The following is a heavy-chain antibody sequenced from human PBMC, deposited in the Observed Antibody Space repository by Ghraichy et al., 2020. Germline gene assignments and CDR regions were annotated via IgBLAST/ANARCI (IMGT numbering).Heavy chain of an antibody. Sequence: GGSLRLSCAASGFSFSSYAMSWVRQAPGKGLEWVSGISGSTGSTFYADSVKGRFTISTDNAKNTLYLQMNSLRAEDTAVYYCAKDRWDSRGPDAFDIWGQGTMVTVSS. CDR1: GFSFSSYA. CDR3: AKDRWDSRGPDAFDI. D-gene: IGHD3-22*01. CDR2: ISGSTGST. J-gene: IGHJ3*02. V-gene: IGHV3-23*01.